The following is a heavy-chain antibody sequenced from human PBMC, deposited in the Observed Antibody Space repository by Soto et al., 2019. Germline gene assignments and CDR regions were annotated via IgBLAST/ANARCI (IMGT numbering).Heavy chain of an antibody. D-gene: IGHD1-1*01. V-gene: IGHV6-1*01. CDR3: AMGTGTFEY. CDR2: TYYRSKWYN. J-gene: IGHJ4*02. CDR1: RDSVSSNSAA. Sequence: SQTLSLTCAISRDSVSSNSAAWNWIRQSPSRGLEWLGRTYYRSKWYNDYAGSAKSRIMINADTSKNQYSLQLNSVTPEDTAVYYCAMGTGTFEYWGQGILVTVSS.